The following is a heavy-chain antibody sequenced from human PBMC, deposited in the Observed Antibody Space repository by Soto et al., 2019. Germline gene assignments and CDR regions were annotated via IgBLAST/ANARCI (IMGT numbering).Heavy chain of an antibody. CDR2: IYWDDDK. CDR3: TRRIRECGLGGERANDFDP. J-gene: IGHJ5*02. Sequence: QITLKESGPTLVRPTQTLTLTCTFSGFSLSTTGVGVGWIRQPPGKALEWLALIYWDDDKRYSPALKSRLTIPKDTSKNEGSLTTTNLDRLDTATYFGTRRIRECGLGGERANDFDPWGQGTRVTVSS. V-gene: IGHV2-5*02. CDR1: GFSLSTTGVG. D-gene: IGHD3-16*01.